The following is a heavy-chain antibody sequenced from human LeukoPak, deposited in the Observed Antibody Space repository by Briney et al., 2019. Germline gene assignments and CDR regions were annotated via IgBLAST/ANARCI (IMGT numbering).Heavy chain of an antibody. CDR1: GFTFSSYV. D-gene: IGHD2-21*02. CDR3: AIVVVTAIPTSYDS. Sequence: GGSLRLSCAASGFTFSSYVMSWVRQAPGKGLEWVSAISGSGGSTYYADSVKGRFAISRDNSKNTLNLQMNSLRAEDTAVYYCAIVVVTAIPTSYDSWGQGTLVTVSS. V-gene: IGHV3-23*01. CDR2: ISGSGGST. J-gene: IGHJ4*02.